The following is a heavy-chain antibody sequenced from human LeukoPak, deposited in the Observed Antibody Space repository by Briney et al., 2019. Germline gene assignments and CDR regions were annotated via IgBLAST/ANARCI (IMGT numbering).Heavy chain of an antibody. J-gene: IGHJ4*02. CDR2: IYHSGDT. CDR3: ARRGVGASPFDF. V-gene: IGHV4-39*01. Sequence: SETLSLTCTVSGDSIDSSTYFWGWIRQSPGKGLEWIATIYHSGDTFYTPSLQSRVTISVDIKKNQFSLKMNSVTAADTAVYYCARRGVGASPFDFWGQGTLVTVS. CDR1: GDSIDSSTYF. D-gene: IGHD1-26*01.